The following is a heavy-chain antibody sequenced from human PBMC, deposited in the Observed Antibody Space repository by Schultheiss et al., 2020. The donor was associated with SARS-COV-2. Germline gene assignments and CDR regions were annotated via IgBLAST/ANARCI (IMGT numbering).Heavy chain of an antibody. CDR2: ISYDGSNK. CDR1: GFTFSSYG. V-gene: IGHV3-30*03. CDR3: AREGPFGYGYFQH. Sequence: GGSLRLSCAASGFTFSSYGMHWVRQAPGKGLEWVAVISYDGSNKYYADSVKGRFTISRDNSKNTLCLQMNSLRAEDTAVYYCAREGPFGYGYFQHWGQGTLVTVSS. D-gene: IGHD3-10*01. J-gene: IGHJ1*01.